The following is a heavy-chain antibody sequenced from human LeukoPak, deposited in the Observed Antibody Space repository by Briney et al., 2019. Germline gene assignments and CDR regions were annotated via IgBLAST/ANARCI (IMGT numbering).Heavy chain of an antibody. CDR1: GFTFSSYA. V-gene: IGHV3-23*01. CDR3: AKDRNIAVAGIC. Sequence: GGSPRLSCAASGFTFSSYAMSWVRQAPGKGLEWVSAISGSGGSTYYADSVKGRFTISRDNSKNTLYLQMNSLRAEDTAVYYCAKDRNIAVAGICWGQGTLVTVSS. D-gene: IGHD6-19*01. CDR2: ISGSGGST. J-gene: IGHJ1*01.